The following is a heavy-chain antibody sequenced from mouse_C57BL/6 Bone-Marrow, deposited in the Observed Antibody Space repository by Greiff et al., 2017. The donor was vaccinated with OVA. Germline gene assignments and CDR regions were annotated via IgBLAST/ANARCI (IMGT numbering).Heavy chain of an antibody. J-gene: IGHJ2*01. CDR1: GYTFTSYW. V-gene: IGHV1-50*01. CDR3: ARSGAY. CDR2: IDPSDSYT. Sequence: QVQLQQPGAELVKPGASVKLYCKASGYTFTSYWMQWVKQRPGQGLEWIGEIDPSDSYTNYNQKFKGKATLTVDTSSSTAYMQLSSLTSEDSAVYYCARSGAYWGQGTTLTVSS. D-gene: IGHD3-1*01.